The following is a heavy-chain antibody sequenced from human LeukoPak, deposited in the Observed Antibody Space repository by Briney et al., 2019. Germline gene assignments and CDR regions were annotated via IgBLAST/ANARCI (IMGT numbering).Heavy chain of an antibody. D-gene: IGHD2-15*01. Sequence: SETLSLTCTVSGGSISSYYWSWIRQPPGKGLEWIGYIYYSGSTNYNPSLKSRVTISVDTSKNQFSLKLSSVTAADTAVYYCARARYPYYFDYWGQGTLVTVSS. CDR3: ARARYPYYFDY. CDR2: IYYSGST. J-gene: IGHJ4*02. CDR1: GGSISSYY. V-gene: IGHV4-59*01.